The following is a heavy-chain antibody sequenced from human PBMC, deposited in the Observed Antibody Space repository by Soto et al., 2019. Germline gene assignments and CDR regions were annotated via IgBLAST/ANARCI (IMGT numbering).Heavy chain of an antibody. J-gene: IGHJ4*02. V-gene: IGHV3-43*01. Sequence: EAHLVESGGAVVQPGGSLRLSCVASGFIFDDHHMYWVRQASDQGLEWVSLISWDGETTYYADSVKGRFTISRDNSKNSLYLQMNGVTTEDSALYYCASSQGDYWGQGTLVTVAS. CDR1: GFIFDDHH. CDR3: ASSQGDY. CDR2: ISWDGETT.